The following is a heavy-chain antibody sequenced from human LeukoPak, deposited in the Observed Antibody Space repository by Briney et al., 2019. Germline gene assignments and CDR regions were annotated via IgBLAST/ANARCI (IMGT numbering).Heavy chain of an antibody. Sequence: SETLSLTCAVYGGSFSGYYWSWIRQPPGKGLEWIGEINHSGSTNYNPSLKSRVTISVDTSKNQFSLKLSSVTVADTAVYYCARDQTTVTTDWFDPWGQGTLVTVSS. CDR3: ARDQTTVTTDWFDP. J-gene: IGHJ5*02. D-gene: IGHD4-17*01. CDR2: INHSGST. V-gene: IGHV4-34*01. CDR1: GGSFSGYY.